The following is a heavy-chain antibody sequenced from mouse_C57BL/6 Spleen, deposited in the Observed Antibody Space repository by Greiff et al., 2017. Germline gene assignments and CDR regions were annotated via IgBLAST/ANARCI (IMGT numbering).Heavy chain of an antibody. Sequence: VQLKESGPELVKPGASVKISCKASGYAFSSSWMNWVKQRPGKGLEWIGRIYPGDGDTNYNGKFKGKATLTADTSSSTAYMQLSSLTSEESAVYFCAGTDTTVVRDFDYWGQGTTLTVSS. CDR1: GYAFSSSW. D-gene: IGHD1-1*01. V-gene: IGHV1-82*01. CDR3: AGTDTTVVRDFDY. J-gene: IGHJ2*01. CDR2: IYPGDGDT.